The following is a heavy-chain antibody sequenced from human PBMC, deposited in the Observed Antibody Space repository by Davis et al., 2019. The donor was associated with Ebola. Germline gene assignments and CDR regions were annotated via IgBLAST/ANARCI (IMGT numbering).Heavy chain of an antibody. J-gene: IGHJ4*02. CDR1: GGSITSYY. D-gene: IGHD2-8*01. Sequence: MPSETLSLTCTVSGGSITSYYWSWIRQPPGKGLEWIGYSSYSGSTDYNPSLKSRVTMSVDASKNQFSLKLSSVTAADTAVYYCAREESGCTNGVCPIDYWGQGTLVTVSS. CDR2: SSYSGST. V-gene: IGHV4-59*12. CDR3: AREESGCTNGVCPIDY.